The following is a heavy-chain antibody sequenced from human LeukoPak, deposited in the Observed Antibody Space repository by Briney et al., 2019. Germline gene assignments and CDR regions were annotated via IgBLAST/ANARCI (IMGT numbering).Heavy chain of an antibody. CDR3: ARDRGDYDILTGAGDY. D-gene: IGHD3-9*01. J-gene: IGHJ4*02. CDR1: GYTFTSYY. CDR2: INPSGGST. Sequence: ASVKVSCKASGYTFTSYYMHWVRQAPGQGFEWMGIINPSGGSTSYAQKFQGRVTMTRDTSTSTVYMELSSLRSEDTAVYYCARDRGDYDILTGAGDYWGQGTLVTVSS. V-gene: IGHV1-46*01.